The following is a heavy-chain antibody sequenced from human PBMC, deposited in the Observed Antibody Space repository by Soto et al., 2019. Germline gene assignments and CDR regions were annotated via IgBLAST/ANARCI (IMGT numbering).Heavy chain of an antibody. CDR2: ISYDGSNK. D-gene: IGHD3-9*01. V-gene: IGHV3-30-3*01. CDR1: GFTFSSYA. J-gene: IGHJ6*02. CDR3: AREHDEILSGYYPTDHYYGMDV. Sequence: QVQLVESGGGVVQPGRSLRLSCAASGFTFSSYAMHWVRQAPGKGLEWVAVISYDGSNKYYADSVRGRFTISRDNYKNTLHLQMNTLRAEDTPVYDCAREHDEILSGYYPTDHYYGMDVWGQGTTVTVSS.